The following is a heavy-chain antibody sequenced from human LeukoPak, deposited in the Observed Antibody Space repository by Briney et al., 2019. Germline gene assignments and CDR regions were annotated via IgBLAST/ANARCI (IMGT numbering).Heavy chain of an antibody. V-gene: IGHV3-21*01. CDR3: AREGDYGGNYFDY. D-gene: IGHD4-17*01. J-gene: IGHJ4*02. CDR2: ISSSSSYI. Sequence: GGSLRLSCAAPGFTFSSYSMNWVRQAPGKGLEWVSSISSSSSYIYYADSVKGRFTISRDNAKNSLYLQMNSLRAEDTAVYYCAREGDYGGNYFDYWGQGTLVTVSS. CDR1: GFTFSSYS.